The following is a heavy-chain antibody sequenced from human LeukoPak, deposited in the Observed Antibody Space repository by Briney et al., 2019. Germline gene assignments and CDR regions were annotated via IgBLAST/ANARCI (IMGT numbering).Heavy chain of an antibody. Sequence: HPGRSLILSCAVSGFSFSIYAMHWVRQAPGKGLDWVAVISNDGDEKYYADSVKGRVTISRDNSKNTLYLDLNSLRIEDTSVFYCARSAGGGKPIDYWGQGTLVTVS. J-gene: IGHJ4*02. CDR1: GFSFSIYA. V-gene: IGHV3-30*03. D-gene: IGHD1-14*01. CDR2: ISNDGDEK. CDR3: ARSAGGGKPIDY.